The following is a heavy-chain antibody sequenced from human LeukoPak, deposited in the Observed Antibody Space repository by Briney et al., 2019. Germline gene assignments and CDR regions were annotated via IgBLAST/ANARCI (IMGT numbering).Heavy chain of an antibody. J-gene: IGHJ4*02. D-gene: IGHD3-3*01. CDR2: IYYSGST. V-gene: IGHV4-31*03. CDR1: GGSLSSGGYY. CDR3: ARQGVVTQFDY. Sequence: SQTLSLTCTVSGGSLSSGGYYWGWVRQHPGRGLEWIGYIYYSGSTYYNPSLNSRVTISVDTSKNQFSLKLSSVTAADTAVYYCARQGVVTQFDYWGQGTLVTVSS.